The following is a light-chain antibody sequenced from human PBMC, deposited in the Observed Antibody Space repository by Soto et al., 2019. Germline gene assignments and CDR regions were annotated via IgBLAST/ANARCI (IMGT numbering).Light chain of an antibody. CDR3: QQYNKSPHT. CDR2: GAF. V-gene: IGKV3-15*01. J-gene: IGKJ2*01. CDR1: QSVSST. Sequence: IGMTQSPSTLSVSPGERVTISCRASQSVSSTLAWFQQKPGQAPRLLIYGAFTRATGIPTRFSGSGSETAFTLTISSLQPADFAGYYCQQYNKSPHTFGQGTKLEIK.